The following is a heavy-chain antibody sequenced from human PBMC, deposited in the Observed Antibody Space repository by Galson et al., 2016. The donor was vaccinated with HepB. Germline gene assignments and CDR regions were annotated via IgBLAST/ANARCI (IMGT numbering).Heavy chain of an antibody. CDR2: VHFTGST. CDR1: GVSVSNGAYY. V-gene: IGHV4-61*08. Sequence: SETLSLTCTVSGVSVSNGAYYWSWIRQPPGKGLEWIGYVHFTGSTNYSPSLKSRVTMFVDKSRSQFSLRLKSVTAADTAVYYCARTTRGYSYGTIFDFWGRGTLVTVSS. J-gene: IGHJ4*02. CDR3: ARTTRGYSYGTIFDF. D-gene: IGHD5-18*01.